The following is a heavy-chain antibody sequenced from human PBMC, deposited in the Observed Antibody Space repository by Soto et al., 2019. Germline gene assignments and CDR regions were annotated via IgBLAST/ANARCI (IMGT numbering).Heavy chain of an antibody. CDR2: ISYDGSNK. V-gene: IGHV3-30-3*01. J-gene: IGHJ6*02. D-gene: IGHD3-10*01. CDR3: AREGWSGSYYRPHYYYYGMDV. CDR1: GFTFSSYA. Sequence: GSLRLSCAASGFTFSSYAMHWVRQAPGKGLEWVAVISYDGSNKYYADSVKGRFTISRDNSKNTLYLQMNSLRAEDTAVYYCAREGWSGSYYRPHYYYYGMDVWGQGTTVTVSS.